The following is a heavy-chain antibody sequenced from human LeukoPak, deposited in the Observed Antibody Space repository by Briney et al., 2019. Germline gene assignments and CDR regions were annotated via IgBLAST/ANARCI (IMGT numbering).Heavy chain of an antibody. V-gene: IGHV3-33*01. Sequence: GGSLRLSCAASGFTFSSYGMHWVRQAPGKGLEWVAVIWYDGSNKYYADSVKGRFTISRDNSKNTLYLQMNSLRAEDTAVYYCSSDPPEHRYCSSTSGSYMDVWGKGTTGTVAS. CDR2: IWYDGSNK. CDR3: SSDPPEHRYCSSTSGSYMDV. J-gene: IGHJ6*03. D-gene: IGHD2-2*01. CDR1: GFTFSSYG.